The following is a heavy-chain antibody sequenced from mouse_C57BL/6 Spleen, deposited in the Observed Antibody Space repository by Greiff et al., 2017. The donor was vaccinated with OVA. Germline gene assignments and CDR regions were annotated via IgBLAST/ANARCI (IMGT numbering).Heavy chain of an antibody. CDR1: GYTFTSYW. D-gene: IGHD3-2*02. CDR2: IDPNSGGT. V-gene: IGHV1-72*01. J-gene: IGHJ4*01. Sequence: VQLQQPGAELVKPGASVKLSCKASGYTFTSYWMHWVKQRPGRGLEWIGRIDPNSGGTKYNEKFKSKATLTVDKPSSTAYMQLSSLTSEDSAVYDWARGPDSSGYLAMDDWGQGTSVTVSS. CDR3: ARGPDSSGYLAMDD.